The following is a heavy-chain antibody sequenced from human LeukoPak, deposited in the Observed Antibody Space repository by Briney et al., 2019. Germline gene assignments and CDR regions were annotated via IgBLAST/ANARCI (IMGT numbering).Heavy chain of an antibody. Sequence: SVKVSCKASGGTFSSYAISWVRQAPGQGLEWMGRIIPILGIGNYAQKFQGRVTITTDESTSTAYMELSSLRSEDTAVYYCAGGVDTAMDFDYWGQGTLVTVSS. V-gene: IGHV1-69*04. CDR3: AGGVDTAMDFDY. J-gene: IGHJ4*02. CDR2: IIPILGIG. CDR1: GGTFSSYA. D-gene: IGHD5-18*01.